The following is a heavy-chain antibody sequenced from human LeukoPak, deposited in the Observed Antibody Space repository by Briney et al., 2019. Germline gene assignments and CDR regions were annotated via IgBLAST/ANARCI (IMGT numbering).Heavy chain of an antibody. J-gene: IGHJ6*03. CDR3: ARDPLKGGASYQDYYMDV. CDR2: INPNSGGT. V-gene: IGHV1-2*02. CDR1: GYTFTGYY. D-gene: IGHD1-26*01. Sequence: ASVKVPCKASGYTFTGYYMHWVRQAPGQGLEWMGWINPNSGGTNYAQKFQGRVTMTRDTSISTAYMELSRLRSDDTAVYYCARDPLKGGASYQDYYMDVWGKGTTVTVSS.